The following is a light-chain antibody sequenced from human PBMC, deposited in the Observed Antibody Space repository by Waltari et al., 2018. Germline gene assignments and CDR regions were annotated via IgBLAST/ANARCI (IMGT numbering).Light chain of an antibody. Sequence: DIVMTQSPDCLPVSLGERATLNCKFSQSVLYNSNNKKHLAWYQQKPGKPPQLLIYWASTRVAGVPDRFSRSGSMTDFTLTISSLQAEDVAVYYCQQYYSPITFGQGTRLEIK. CDR3: QQYYSPIT. J-gene: IGKJ5*01. CDR2: WAS. V-gene: IGKV4-1*01. CDR1: QSVLYNSNNKKH.